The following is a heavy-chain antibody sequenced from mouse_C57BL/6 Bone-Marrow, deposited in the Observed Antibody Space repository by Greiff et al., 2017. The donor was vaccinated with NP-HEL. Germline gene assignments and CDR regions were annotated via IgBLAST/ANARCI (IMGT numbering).Heavy chain of an antibody. V-gene: IGHV5-6*02. CDR1: GFTFSSYG. D-gene: IGHD2-12*01. CDR2: ISSGGSYT. J-gene: IGHJ2*01. Sequence: DVMLVESGGDLVKPGGSLKLSCAASGFTFSSYGMSWVRQTPDKRLEWVATISSGGSYTYYPDSVKGRFTISRDNAKNTLYLQMSSLKSEDTAMYYCAREGYSLDYWGQGTTLTVSS. CDR3: AREGYSLDY.